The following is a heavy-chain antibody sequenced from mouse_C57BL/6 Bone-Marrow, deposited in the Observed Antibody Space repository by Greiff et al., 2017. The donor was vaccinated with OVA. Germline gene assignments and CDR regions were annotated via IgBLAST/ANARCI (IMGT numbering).Heavy chain of an antibody. CDR3: DRGSVGSSGYAMDY. D-gene: IGHD1-1*01. V-gene: IGHV14-3*01. Sequence: EVQLQQSVAELVRPGASVKLSCTASGFNFTNSYMHWVKQRPEQGLEWIGRIDPANDNTKYAPKFKGKATLTADTSSNTAYLQLSSLSSEDTADDCCDRGSVGSSGYAMDYWGQGTTVTVSS. CDR2: IDPANDNT. J-gene: IGHJ4*01. CDR1: GFNFTNSY.